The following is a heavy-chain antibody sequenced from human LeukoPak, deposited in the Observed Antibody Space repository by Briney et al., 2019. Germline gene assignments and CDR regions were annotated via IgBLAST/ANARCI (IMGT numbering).Heavy chain of an antibody. Sequence: ASVKVSCKASGYSFTTYYMHWVRQAPGQGLEWMGIINPSGGSTDYSQRLQGRVTMTRDTSTSTVHMELSSLRSDDTAVYYCARAEPFSGGWYYHYWGQGTLVTVSS. CDR1: GYSFTTYY. D-gene: IGHD6-19*01. V-gene: IGHV1-46*01. CDR3: ARAEPFSGGWYYHY. J-gene: IGHJ4*02. CDR2: INPSGGST.